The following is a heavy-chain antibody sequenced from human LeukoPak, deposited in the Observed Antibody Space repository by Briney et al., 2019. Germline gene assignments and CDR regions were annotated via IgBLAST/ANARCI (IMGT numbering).Heavy chain of an antibody. D-gene: IGHD6-19*01. CDR2: IYSSGST. V-gene: IGHV3-53*04. CDR1: GFTVSSNY. J-gene: IGHJ4*02. CDR3: ARDRGGWYVGTLDY. Sequence: GGSLRLSCAASGFTVSSNYMGWVRQAPGKGLEWVSVIYSSGSTYYADSVKGRFTISRHNSKNTLYLQMNSLRAEDTAVYYCARDRGGWYVGTLDYWGQGTLVTVSS.